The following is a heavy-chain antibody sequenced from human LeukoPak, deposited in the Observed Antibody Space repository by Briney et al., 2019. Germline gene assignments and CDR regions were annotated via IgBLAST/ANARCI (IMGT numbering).Heavy chain of an antibody. CDR1: GYTFTSYG. J-gene: IGHJ3*02. CDR3: AREVYSGSYYWDAFDI. CDR2: ISAYNGNT. D-gene: IGHD1-26*01. Sequence: ASVKVSCKASGYTFTSYGISWVRQAPGQGLEWMGWISAYNGNTNYAQKLQGRVTMTTDTSTSTAYTELRSLRSDDTAVYYCAREVYSGSYYWDAFDIWGQGTMVTVSS. V-gene: IGHV1-18*01.